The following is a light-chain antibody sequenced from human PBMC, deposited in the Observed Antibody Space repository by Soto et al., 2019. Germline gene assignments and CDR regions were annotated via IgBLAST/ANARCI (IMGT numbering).Light chain of an antibody. CDR3: EQYSSSPRT. CDR2: DAS. J-gene: IGKJ1*01. CDR1: QSVSYY. V-gene: IGKV3-20*01. Sequence: EIVLTQSPGTLSLSPGERATLSCRASQSVSYYLAWYQQKPGQAPRLLIYDASSRATGIPNRFSASGSETDFSLTIDSLEPDDFAVYYCEQYSSSPRTFGHGTKVDIK.